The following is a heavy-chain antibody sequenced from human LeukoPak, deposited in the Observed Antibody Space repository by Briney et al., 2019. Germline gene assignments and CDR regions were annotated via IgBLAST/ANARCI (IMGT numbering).Heavy chain of an antibody. CDR1: GGSINSFY. J-gene: IGHJ6*02. Sequence: PSETLSLTCTVSGGSINSFYWNWIRQPPGKGLEWIGYIYYSGTTNSNPSLESRVSMSVETSKNQFSRKLRSVTAADTAVYFCAGDQYGMDVWGQGTTVTVSS. V-gene: IGHV4-59*12. CDR3: AGDQYGMDV. CDR2: IYYSGTT.